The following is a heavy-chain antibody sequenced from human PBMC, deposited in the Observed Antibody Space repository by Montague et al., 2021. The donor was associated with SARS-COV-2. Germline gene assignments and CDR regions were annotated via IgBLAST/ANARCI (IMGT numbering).Heavy chain of an antibody. D-gene: IGHD3-22*01. Sequence: SETLSLTCTVYGASMSGSYWGWIRQPPGKGPEWIGNINSSGSTHYNPSLKSRVTISVDTSKSQFSLRLTSVTAADTAVYYCVREGRSSAYAMDYWGQGTLVTVSS. CDR1: GASMSGSY. V-gene: IGHV4-59*01. CDR2: INSSGST. CDR3: VREGRSSAYAMDY. J-gene: IGHJ4*02.